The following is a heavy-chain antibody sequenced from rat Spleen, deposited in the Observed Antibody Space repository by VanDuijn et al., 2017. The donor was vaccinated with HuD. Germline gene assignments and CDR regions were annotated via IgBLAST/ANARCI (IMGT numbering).Heavy chain of an antibody. CDR2: IIYDGTRT. D-gene: IGHD4-3*01. J-gene: IGHJ4*01. CDR1: GLSFSNYD. CDR3: ARHNSGYGVMDA. V-gene: IGHV5-7*01. Sequence: EVQLVESGGGLVQPGRSMKLSCAASGLSFSNYDMAWVRQAPKKGLEWVATIIYDGTRTFYRDSVKGRFTISRDNAKSTLYLQMDSLRSEDTATYYCARHNSGYGVMDAWGQGASVTVSS.